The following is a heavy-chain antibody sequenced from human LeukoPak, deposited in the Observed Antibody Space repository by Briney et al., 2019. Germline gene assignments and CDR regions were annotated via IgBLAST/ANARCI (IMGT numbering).Heavy chain of an antibody. Sequence: PGGSLRLSCAASGFTSDDYGMSWVRQAPGKGLEWVSGINWNAGSIGYADSVKGRFTISRDNAKNSLYLQMNSLRVEDTALYYCARVFSGSFDCWGQGTLVTVSS. V-gene: IGHV3-20*04. CDR2: INWNAGSI. CDR1: GFTSDDYG. D-gene: IGHD1-26*01. CDR3: ARVFSGSFDC. J-gene: IGHJ4*02.